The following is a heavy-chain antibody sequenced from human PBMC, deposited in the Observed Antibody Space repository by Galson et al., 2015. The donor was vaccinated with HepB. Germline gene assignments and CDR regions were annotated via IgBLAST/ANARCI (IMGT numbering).Heavy chain of an antibody. V-gene: IGHV1-3*01. CDR3: ARSEQQLLVYGMDV. CDR2: INAGNGNT. D-gene: IGHD6-13*01. CDR1: GYTFTSYA. J-gene: IGHJ6*02. Sequence: SVKVSCKASGYTFTSYAMHWVRQAPGQRLEWMGWINAGNGNTKYSQKFQGRVTITRDTSASTAYMELSSLRSEDTAVYYCARSEQQLLVYGMDVWGQGTTVTVSS.